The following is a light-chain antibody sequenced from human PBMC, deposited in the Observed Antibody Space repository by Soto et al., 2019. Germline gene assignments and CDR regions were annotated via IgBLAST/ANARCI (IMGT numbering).Light chain of an antibody. CDR1: QEIGGR. CDR2: AAS. Sequence: IQVTDSPSSVSASVGRRIHITCRASQEIGGRLAWFQQKSGKAPQYLIQAASNLQSGVPSSFSGSGSGTEFILTINNLQPEDFASYFSLQVYSSPRTFGLGTKVDIK. CDR3: LQVYSSPRT. V-gene: IGKV1-12*01. J-gene: IGKJ1*01.